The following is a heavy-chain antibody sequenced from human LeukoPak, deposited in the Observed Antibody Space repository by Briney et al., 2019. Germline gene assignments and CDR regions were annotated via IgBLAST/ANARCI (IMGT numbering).Heavy chain of an antibody. CDR2: INPSGGST. V-gene: IGHV1-46*01. D-gene: IGHD6-13*01. CDR1: GYTFTGYY. CDR3: AREPGYSSSWYLDGMDV. J-gene: IGHJ6*02. Sequence: ASVKVSCKASGYTFTGYYMHWVRQAPGQGLEWMGIINPSGGSTSYAQKFQGRVTVTRDTSTSTVYMELSSLRSEDTAVYYCAREPGYSSSWYLDGMDVWGQGTTVTVSS.